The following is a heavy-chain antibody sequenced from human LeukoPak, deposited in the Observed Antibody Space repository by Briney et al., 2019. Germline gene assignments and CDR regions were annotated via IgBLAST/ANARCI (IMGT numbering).Heavy chain of an antibody. J-gene: IGHJ5*02. CDR1: GGSISSSSYY. V-gene: IGHV4-39*01. Sequence: SGTLSLTCTVSGGSISSSSYYWGWFRQPPGKGLEWIGSIYYSGSTYYNPSLKSRVTISVDTSKNQFSLKLTSVTAADTAVYYCARHPSGRMWLQQGGWFDPWGQGTLVTVSS. CDR2: IYYSGST. CDR3: ARHPSGRMWLQQGGWFDP. D-gene: IGHD5-24*01.